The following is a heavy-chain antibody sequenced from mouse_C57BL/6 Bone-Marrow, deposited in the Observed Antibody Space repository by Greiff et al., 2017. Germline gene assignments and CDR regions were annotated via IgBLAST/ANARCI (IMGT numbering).Heavy chain of an antibody. CDR1: GFTFSSYT. CDR2: ISGGGGNT. V-gene: IGHV5-9*01. D-gene: IGHD2-3*01. J-gene: IGHJ4*01. Sequence: EVKLEESGGGLVKPGGSLKLSCAASGFTFSSYTMSWVRQTPEKRLEWVATISGGGGNTYYPDSVKGRFTISRDNAKNTLYLQMSSLRSEDTALYYCAREGDDGYYRYAMDYWGQGTSVTVSS. CDR3: AREGDDGYYRYAMDY.